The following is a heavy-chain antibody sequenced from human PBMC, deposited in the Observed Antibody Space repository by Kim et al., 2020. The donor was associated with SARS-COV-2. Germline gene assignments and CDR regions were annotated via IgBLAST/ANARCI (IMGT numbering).Heavy chain of an antibody. D-gene: IGHD5-12*01. V-gene: IGHV5-51*01. J-gene: IGHJ4*02. Sequence: DTRYSPSFPGQVTISADKSISTAYLQWSSLKASDTAMYYCARLIDGYNDYWGQGTLVTVSS. CDR3: ARLIDGYNDY. CDR2: DT.